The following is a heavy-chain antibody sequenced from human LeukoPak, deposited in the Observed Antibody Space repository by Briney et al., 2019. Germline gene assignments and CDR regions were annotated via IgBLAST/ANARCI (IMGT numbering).Heavy chain of an antibody. J-gene: IGHJ4*02. V-gene: IGHV3-23*01. CDR2: ISGSDDST. Sequence: PGGSLGLSCAVSGFTFSNYAMSWVRQAPGKGLEWVSTISGSDDSTDYADSVKGRFTISRDNSKNTLYLQMNSLRAEDTAVYYCAKDGHCSTTTCSTAKFDYWGQGTLVTVSS. D-gene: IGHD2-2*01. CDR1: GFTFSNYA. CDR3: AKDGHCSTTTCSTAKFDY.